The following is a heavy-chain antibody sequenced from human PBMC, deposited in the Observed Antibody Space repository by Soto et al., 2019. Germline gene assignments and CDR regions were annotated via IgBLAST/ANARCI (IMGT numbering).Heavy chain of an antibody. CDR2: IYYSGST. CDR1: GGSISSYY. V-gene: IGHV4-59*08. Sequence: SETLSLTCTVSGGSISSYYWSWIRQPPGKGREWIGYIYYSGSTNYNPSLKSRVTISVDTSKNQFSLKLSSVTAAVTAVYYCARWGRVDWLSSAFDIWGQGTMVTVSS. D-gene: IGHD3-9*01. CDR3: ARWGRVDWLSSAFDI. J-gene: IGHJ3*02.